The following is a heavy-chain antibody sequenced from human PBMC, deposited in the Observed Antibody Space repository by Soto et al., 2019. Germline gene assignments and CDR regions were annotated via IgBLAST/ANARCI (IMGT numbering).Heavy chain of an antibody. Sequence: SVKVSCKASGGTFSSYTIGWVRQAPGQGLEWMGRIIPIQGTASYAQKFQGRVTMTRNTSISTAYMELSSLRSEDTAVYYCARGGYCSGGSCRYYYYYYMDVWGKGTTVTVSS. CDR2: IIPIQGTA. J-gene: IGHJ6*03. D-gene: IGHD2-15*01. CDR3: ARGGYCSGGSCRYYYYYYMDV. CDR1: GGTFSSYT. V-gene: IGHV1-69*08.